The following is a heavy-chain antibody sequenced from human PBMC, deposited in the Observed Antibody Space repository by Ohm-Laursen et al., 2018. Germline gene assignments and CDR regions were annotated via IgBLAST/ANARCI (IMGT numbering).Heavy chain of an antibody. CDR2: IKEYGSEK. J-gene: IGHJ4*01. V-gene: IGHV3-7*01. CDR3: VRGGRYGNF. CDR1: GFTFTSYW. Sequence: SLRLSCAALGFTFTSYWMSWVRQAPGKGLEWVANIKEYGSEKNYVDSVKGRFTISRDNAKNSLFLEMNNLRAEDSALYYCVRGGRYGNFWGQGTLVTVSS. D-gene: IGHD6-13*01.